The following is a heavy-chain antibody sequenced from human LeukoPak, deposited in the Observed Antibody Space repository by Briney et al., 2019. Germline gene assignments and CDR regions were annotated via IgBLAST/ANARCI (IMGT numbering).Heavy chain of an antibody. J-gene: IGHJ4*02. CDR3: ARLNYYDSTGSYSALDY. V-gene: IGHV5-51*01. Sequence: GESLKISCKGSGYNFTSYWIGWVRQMPGKGLEWMGIIYPGDSDIRYGPAFQGLLTISADKSISTVYLQWSSLKASDTAIYFCARLNYYDSTGSYSALDYWGQGTLVTVSS. CDR1: GYNFTSYW. D-gene: IGHD3-22*01. CDR2: IYPGDSDI.